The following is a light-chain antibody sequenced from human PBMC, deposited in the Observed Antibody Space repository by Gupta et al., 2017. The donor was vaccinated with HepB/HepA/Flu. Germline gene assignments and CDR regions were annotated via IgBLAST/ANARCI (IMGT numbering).Light chain of an antibody. CDR3: SAYTTSSTLI. CDR1: SGDIGSYNY. Sequence: QTVLPQPAPVPGAPGRPTTISCTGTSGDIGSYNYISWYQQYPGKVPKLVVYYVTNRPSGVSNRFFGSKSGNTASLTISGLQAEDEADYYCSAYTTSSTLIFGGGTKLTVL. J-gene: IGLJ2*01. CDR2: YVT. V-gene: IGLV2-14*03.